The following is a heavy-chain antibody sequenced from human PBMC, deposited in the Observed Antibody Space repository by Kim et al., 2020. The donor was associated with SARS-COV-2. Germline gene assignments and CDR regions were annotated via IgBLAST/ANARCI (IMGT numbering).Heavy chain of an antibody. J-gene: IGHJ4*02. CDR3: TTGSKLELPFYFDY. Sequence: GGSLRLSCAASGFTFSNAWMSWVRQAPGKGLEWVGRIKSKTDGGTTDYAAPVKGRFTISRDDSKNTLYLQMNSLKTEDTAVYYCTTGSKLELPFYFDYWGQGTLVTVSS. V-gene: IGHV3-15*01. CDR2: IKSKTDGGTT. CDR1: GFTFSNAW. D-gene: IGHD1-7*01.